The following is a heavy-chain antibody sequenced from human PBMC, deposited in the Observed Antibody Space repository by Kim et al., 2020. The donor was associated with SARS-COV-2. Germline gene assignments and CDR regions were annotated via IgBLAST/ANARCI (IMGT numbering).Heavy chain of an antibody. V-gene: IGHV4-59*01. J-gene: IGHJ5*02. CDR2: LHCDGST. CDR1: GDSISSYY. CDR3: ARVENSGYGTVSP. D-gene: IGHD5-12*01. Sequence: SETLSLTCTVSGDSISSYYVNWFRHPPGKGMEWNGNLHCDGSTNYNSALTSRVTISVDKSKNQCSLKLSSVTAADTAVYYCARVENSGYGTVSPWGQGNLVTVSA.